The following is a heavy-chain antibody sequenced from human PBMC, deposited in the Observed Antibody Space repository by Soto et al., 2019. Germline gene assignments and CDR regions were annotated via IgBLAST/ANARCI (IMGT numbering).Heavy chain of an antibody. CDR3: ASRGQHDFWSGYSVY. CDR1: GFTFSSYA. CDR2: ISGSGDRT. V-gene: IGHV3-23*01. J-gene: IGHJ4*02. Sequence: GGSLRLSCAASGFTFSSYAMSWVRQAPGKGLEWVSAISGSGDRTYYADSVKGRFTISRDNPKNTLYLQMNSLRAEDTAVYYCASRGQHDFWSGYSVYWGQGTLVTVSS. D-gene: IGHD3-3*01.